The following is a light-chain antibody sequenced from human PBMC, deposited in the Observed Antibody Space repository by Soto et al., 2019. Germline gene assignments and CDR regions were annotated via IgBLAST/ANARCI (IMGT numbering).Light chain of an antibody. J-gene: IGKJ2*01. CDR1: QTLSSAY. CDR3: QQYITSPYT. CDR2: GSS. V-gene: IGKV3-20*01. Sequence: VLTQSPGTLSLSPGEGATLSCRVSQTLSSAYLAWYQQKPGQAPRLLISGSSIRATGIPDRFSGGGSGTDFTLTITRLEPEDFAVYYCQQYITSPYTFGQGTKLEIK.